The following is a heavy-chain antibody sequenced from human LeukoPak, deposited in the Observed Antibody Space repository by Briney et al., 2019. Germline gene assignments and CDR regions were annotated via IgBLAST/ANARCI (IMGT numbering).Heavy chain of an antibody. D-gene: IGHD3-16*01. Sequence: GASVKLSCKASGYTFTSYGISWVRQAPGQGLEWMGWISAYNGNTNYAQKVPGRVTMTTDTSTSTAYMELRRLRSDDTAVYYCARVKGSFNYYYYYMDVWGKGTTVTVSS. CDR2: ISAYNGNT. CDR3: ARVKGSFNYYYYYMDV. CDR1: GYTFTSYG. J-gene: IGHJ6*03. V-gene: IGHV1-18*01.